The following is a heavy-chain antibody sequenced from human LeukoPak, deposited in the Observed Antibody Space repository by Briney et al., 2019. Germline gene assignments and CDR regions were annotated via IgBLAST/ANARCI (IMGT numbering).Heavy chain of an antibody. CDR3: ARDTAGFDF. V-gene: IGHV4-39*02. J-gene: IGHJ4*02. D-gene: IGHD6-13*01. CDR1: GGSISSSGYF. CDR2: IHYSGST. Sequence: SETLSLTCSVSGGSISSSGYFWGWIRQPPGKGLDWIGSIHYSGSTYYNPSLKSRVTVSVDTSKNQFSLRLSSVTAADTAVYFCARDTAGFDFWGQGALVTVSS.